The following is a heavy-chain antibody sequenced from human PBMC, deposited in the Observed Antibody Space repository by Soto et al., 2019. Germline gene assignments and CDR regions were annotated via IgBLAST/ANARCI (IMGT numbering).Heavy chain of an antibody. Sequence: PGGSLRLSCAASGFTFSNAWMSWVRQAPGKGLEWVGRIKSKTDGGTTDYAAPVKGRFTISRDDSKDTLYLQMNSLKTEDTAVYYCTTDSPYSSGPPGLGGYYYYGMDVWGQGTTVTVS. V-gene: IGHV3-15*01. CDR3: TTDSPYSSGPPGLGGYYYYGMDV. J-gene: IGHJ6*02. CDR1: GFTFSNAW. CDR2: IKSKTDGGTT. D-gene: IGHD6-19*01.